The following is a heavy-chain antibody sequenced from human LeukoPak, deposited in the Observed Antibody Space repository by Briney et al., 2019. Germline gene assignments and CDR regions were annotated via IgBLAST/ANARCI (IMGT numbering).Heavy chain of an antibody. Sequence: GGSLRLSCAASGFIFSNSWMSWVRQAPGKGLEWVANIKQDGSDKYYVDSVKGRFTISRDNAKNSLDLQMNSLRAEDTAVYYCARYRGKGSSWPLDVRGQGTIVTVSS. CDR1: GFIFSNSW. V-gene: IGHV3-7*01. CDR2: IKQDGSDK. J-gene: IGHJ3*01. D-gene: IGHD1-26*01. CDR3: ARYRGKGSSWPLDV.